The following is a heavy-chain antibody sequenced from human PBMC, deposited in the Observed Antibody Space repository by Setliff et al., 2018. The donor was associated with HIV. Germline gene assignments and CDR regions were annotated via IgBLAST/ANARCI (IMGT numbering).Heavy chain of an antibody. CDR1: GFIFNDYW. V-gene: IGHV3-7*03. D-gene: IGHD1-26*01. CDR3: ARWVSGSPDC. J-gene: IGHJ4*02. CDR2: INRDGDQK. Sequence: GGSLRLSCAASGFIFNDYWMAWVRQAPGKGLEWVAHINRDGDQKNYVGSVKGRFIISRDNAKNSVYLQMNSLKSEDTAVYYCARWVSGSPDCWGQGTLVTVSS.